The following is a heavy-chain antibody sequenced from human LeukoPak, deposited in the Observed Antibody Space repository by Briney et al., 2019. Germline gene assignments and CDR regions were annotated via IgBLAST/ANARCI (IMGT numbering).Heavy chain of an antibody. Sequence: GRSLRLSCAASGFTFDDYAMHWVRQAPGKGLEWVSGISWNSGSIGYADSVKGRFTISRDNAKNSLYLQMNSLRAEDTALYYCAKDMARRLSYYYYGMDVWGQGTTVTASS. CDR3: AKDMARRLSYYYYGMDV. D-gene: IGHD3-16*01. CDR2: ISWNSGSI. J-gene: IGHJ6*02. CDR1: GFTFDDYA. V-gene: IGHV3-9*01.